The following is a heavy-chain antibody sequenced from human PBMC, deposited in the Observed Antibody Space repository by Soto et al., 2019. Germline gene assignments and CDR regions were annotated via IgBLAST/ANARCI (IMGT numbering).Heavy chain of an antibody. Sequence: PSETLSLTRTVSGGSISSYYWSWIRQPPGKGLEWIGYIYYSGSTNYNPSLKSRVTISVDTSKNQFSLKLSSVTAADTAVYYCWGVLFGRLTRFVPWGQGTLVTLTS. J-gene: IGHJ5*02. D-gene: IGHD1-26*01. V-gene: IGHV4-59*01. CDR2: IYYSGST. CDR1: GGSISSYY. CDR3: WGVLFGRLTRFVP.